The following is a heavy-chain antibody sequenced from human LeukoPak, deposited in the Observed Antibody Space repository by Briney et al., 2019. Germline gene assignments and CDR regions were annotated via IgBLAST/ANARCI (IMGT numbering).Heavy chain of an antibody. Sequence: PGGSLRLSCAASGLTVSTTYMTWVRQAPGKGLECVSVIYSGGSIYYSDSVKGRFSISRDNSKNTLYLQMNRLRAEDSAVYYCARWGCSGSSCLTTRYHFDCWGQGTLVTVSS. CDR1: GLTVSTTY. CDR3: ARWGCSGSSCLTTRYHFDC. V-gene: IGHV3-53*01. D-gene: IGHD2-15*01. CDR2: IYSGGSI. J-gene: IGHJ4*02.